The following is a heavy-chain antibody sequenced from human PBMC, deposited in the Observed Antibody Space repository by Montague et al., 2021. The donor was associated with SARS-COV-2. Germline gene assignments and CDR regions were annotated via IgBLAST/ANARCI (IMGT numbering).Heavy chain of an antibody. CDR3: ARVTPIPYYYDSSGYYHGWLEP. V-gene: IGHV4-30-2*01. CDR1: GGSISSGGYS. CDR2: IYHSGST. D-gene: IGHD3-22*01. Sequence: TLSLTCAVSGGSISSGGYSWSWIRQPPGKGLEWIGYIYHSGSTYYNPSLKSRVTISVDRSKNQFSLKLSSVTAADTAVYYCARVTPIPYYYDSSGYYHGWLEPWGQGNLVNVSS. J-gene: IGHJ5*01.